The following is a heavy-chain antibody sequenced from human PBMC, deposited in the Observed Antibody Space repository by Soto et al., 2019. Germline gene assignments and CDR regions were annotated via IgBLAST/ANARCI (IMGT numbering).Heavy chain of an antibody. CDR1: GFTFSDFA. CDR2: MTGSGDTT. D-gene: IGHD4-17*01. J-gene: IGHJ4*02. V-gene: IGHV3-23*01. Sequence: EVQLLESGGALVQPGGSLRLSCRGSGFTFSDFAMNWVRQAPNKGLEWVSTMTGSGDTTYYAESVKGRFTISRDNSKHTLFLHMTALRADDTAIYFCAKQVYGGNPSPFASWGQGTLVTVSS. CDR3: AKQVYGGNPSPFAS.